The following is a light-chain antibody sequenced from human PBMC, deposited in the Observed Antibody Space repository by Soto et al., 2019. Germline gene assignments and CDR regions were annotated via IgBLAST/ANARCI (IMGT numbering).Light chain of an antibody. J-gene: IGKJ5*01. CDR1: QSVSSY. Sequence: EIVLTQSPATLSLSPGERATLSCRASQSVSSYLAWYQQKPGQAPRLLIYDASNRATGIPARFSGSGSGTDFTLTISSLEPEDFAVYYCQQRRNWPTFGQGTRRRL. CDR3: QQRRNWPT. CDR2: DAS. V-gene: IGKV3-11*01.